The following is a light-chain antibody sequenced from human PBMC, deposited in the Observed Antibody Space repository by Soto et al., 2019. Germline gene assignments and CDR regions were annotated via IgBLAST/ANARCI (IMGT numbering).Light chain of an antibody. CDR3: SSYTSGSILYV. V-gene: IGLV2-14*01. Sequence: SALTQPASVSGSPGQSITISCTGTSSDVGGYDYVSWYQQHPGKAPKLMIYEVSNRPSGVSNRFSGSKSGNTASLTISGLQAEDEADYYCSSYTSGSILYVFGTGTKLTVL. CDR2: EVS. J-gene: IGLJ1*01. CDR1: SSDVGGYDY.